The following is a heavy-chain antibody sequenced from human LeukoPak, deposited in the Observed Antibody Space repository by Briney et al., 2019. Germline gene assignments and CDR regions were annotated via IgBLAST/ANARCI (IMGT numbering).Heavy chain of an antibody. CDR3: ARGRDDFSD. V-gene: IGHV3-30*04. CDR2: ISYDGSNK. J-gene: IGHJ4*02. D-gene: IGHD3-3*01. CDR1: GFTFSSYA. Sequence: GGSLRLSCAASGFTFSSYAMHWVRQAPGKGLEWVALISYDGSNKYYADSVKGRFTISRDNSKNTLYLQMNSLRAEDTAVYYCARGRDDFSDWGQGTLVTVSS.